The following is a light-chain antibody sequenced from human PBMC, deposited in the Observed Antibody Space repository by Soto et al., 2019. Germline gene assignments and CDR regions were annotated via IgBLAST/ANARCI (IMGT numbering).Light chain of an antibody. CDR1: QDITNY. V-gene: IGKV1-33*01. CDR3: VQHYSYPLT. CDR2: DAS. Sequence: DIQMTQSPSSLTASVGDSVTITCQASQDITNYLNWYQHKPGKAPKLLIYDASNLEPGVPSRFSGSGSGTEFSLTVSSLQPEDFASYYCVQHYSYPLTFGGGTKVDIK. J-gene: IGKJ4*01.